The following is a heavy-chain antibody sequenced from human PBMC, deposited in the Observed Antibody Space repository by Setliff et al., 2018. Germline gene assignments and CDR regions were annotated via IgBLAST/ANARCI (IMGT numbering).Heavy chain of an antibody. J-gene: IGHJ4*02. V-gene: IGHV4-34*01. CDR3: ARGRGSGYRYGYVPY. CDR2: INHSGST. D-gene: IGHD5-18*01. Sequence: SETLSLTCGASGGSFSDYYWSWIRQTPGKGLEWIGEINHSGSTKCNPSLKSRVTLSVDTPKNQFSLELTSVTAADTAVYYCARGRGSGYRYGYVPYWGPGILVTVSS. CDR1: GGSFSDYY.